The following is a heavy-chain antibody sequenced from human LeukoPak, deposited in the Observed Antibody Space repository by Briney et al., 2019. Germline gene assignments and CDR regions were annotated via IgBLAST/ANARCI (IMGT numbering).Heavy chain of an antibody. V-gene: IGHV3-48*02. CDR3: ARDPGYSYAQDF. CDR1: GFTFSSYS. Sequence: GGSLRLSCTASGFTFSSYSMNWVRQAPGKGPEWLSYISWGSNVVYYADSVKGRFTTSRDDAKNSLFLQMNSLTDEDTAVYYCARDPGYSYAQDFWGRGTLVTVSS. J-gene: IGHJ4*02. D-gene: IGHD5-18*01. CDR2: ISWGSNVV.